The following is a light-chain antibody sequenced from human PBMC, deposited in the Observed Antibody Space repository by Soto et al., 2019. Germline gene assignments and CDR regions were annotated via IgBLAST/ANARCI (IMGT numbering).Light chain of an antibody. CDR3: SSYTSSRAYV. CDR2: EVS. J-gene: IGLJ1*01. Sequence: QSALTQPASVSVSPGRSMTISCTGTSSDVGGYNYVSWYQQQSGKAPKLMIHEVSNRPSGVSNRFSGSKSGNTASLTISGLQAEDEADYYCSSYTSSRAYVFGIGTTVTV. CDR1: SSDVGGYNY. V-gene: IGLV2-14*01.